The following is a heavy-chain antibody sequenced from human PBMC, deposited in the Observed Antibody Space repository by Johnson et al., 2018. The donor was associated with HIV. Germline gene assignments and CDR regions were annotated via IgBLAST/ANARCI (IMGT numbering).Heavy chain of an antibody. CDR3: ARDSQWEIDDAFDI. CDR2: ISYDGSNK. Sequence: QVQLVESGGGVVQPGRSLRLSCAASGFTFSSYAMHWVRQAPGKGLEWVAVISYDGSNKFYADSVKGRFTISRDNSKNTLYLQMHSLRAEDKAVYYCARDSQWEIDDAFDIWGQGTMVTVSS. J-gene: IGHJ3*02. V-gene: IGHV3-30*04. D-gene: IGHD1-26*01. CDR1: GFTFSSYA.